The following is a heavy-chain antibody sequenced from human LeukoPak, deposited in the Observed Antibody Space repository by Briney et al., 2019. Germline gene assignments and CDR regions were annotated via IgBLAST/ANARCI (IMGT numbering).Heavy chain of an antibody. CDR2: IKHDGTEK. J-gene: IGHJ4*02. V-gene: IGHV3-7*01. Sequence: GGSLRLSCTASGFRFSTYWMSWVRQAPGKGLEWVAHIKHDGTEKYYVDSVKGRFTISRDNAKNSLYLQMNTLRAEDTAVYYCVGDPGDYWGQGALVTVSS. CDR1: GFRFSTYW. CDR3: VGDPGDY.